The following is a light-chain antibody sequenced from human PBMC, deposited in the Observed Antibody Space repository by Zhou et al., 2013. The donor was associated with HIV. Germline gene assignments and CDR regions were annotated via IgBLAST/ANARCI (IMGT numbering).Light chain of an antibody. CDR2: DAS. V-gene: IGKV1-33*01. CDR1: QDISNY. CDR3: QQYDNLPSAPIT. J-gene: IGKJ5*01. Sequence: DIQMTQSPSSLSASVGDRVTITCHASQDISNYLNWYQQKPGKAPKLLIYDASNLETGVPSRFSGSGSGTDFTFTISSLQPEDIATYYCQQYDNLPSAPITFGQGTRLEIK.